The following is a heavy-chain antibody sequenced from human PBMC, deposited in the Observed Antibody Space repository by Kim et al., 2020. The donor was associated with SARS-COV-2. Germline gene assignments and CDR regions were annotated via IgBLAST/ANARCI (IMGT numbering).Heavy chain of an antibody. D-gene: IGHD5-18*01. V-gene: IGHV3-23*01. CDR3: AKVRLRRLHIYDY. Sequence: YTNSGKGRFTITRGNSRNTLYLQMSRERAEDTTVYYCAKVRLRRLHIYDYWGQGTLVTVSS. J-gene: IGHJ4*02.